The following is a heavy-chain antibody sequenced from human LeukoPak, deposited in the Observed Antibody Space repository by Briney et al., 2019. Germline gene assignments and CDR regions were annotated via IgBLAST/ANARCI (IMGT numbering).Heavy chain of an antibody. D-gene: IGHD2-15*01. V-gene: IGHV4-34*01. CDR2: INHSGST. CDR1: GGSFSGYY. J-gene: IGHJ4*02. Sequence: SSETLSLTCVVYGGSFSGYYWSWIRQPPGKGLEWIGEINHSGSTNYNPSLKSRVTISVDTSKNQFSLKLSSVTAADTAVYYCARLPIGYCSGGSCYPFDYWGKGTLVTVSS. CDR3: ARLPIGYCSGGSCYPFDY.